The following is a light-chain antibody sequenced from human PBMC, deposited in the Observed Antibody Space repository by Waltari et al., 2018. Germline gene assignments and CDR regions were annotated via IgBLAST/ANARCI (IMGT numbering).Light chain of an antibody. CDR1: SSDIGGYKY. V-gene: IGLV2-14*01. CDR2: VVS. CDR3: SSYMNSSLV. J-gene: IGLJ3*02. Sequence: QSALTQPASVSGSPGQSITISCTGTSSDIGGYKYVSWYQQHPGKAPKLMIYVVSNRASGVSNRFAGSKSGSTASLTISGLQSEDEADYYCSSYMNSSLVFGAGTKVTVL.